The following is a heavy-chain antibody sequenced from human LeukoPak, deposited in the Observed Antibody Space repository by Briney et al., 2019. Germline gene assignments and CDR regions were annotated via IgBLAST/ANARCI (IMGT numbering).Heavy chain of an antibody. D-gene: IGHD3-3*01. CDR1: GFTFSDYY. CDR2: ISSSGSTI. Sequence: GGSLRLSCAASGFTFSDYYMSWVRQAPGKGLEWVSYISSSGSTIYYADSGKGRFTISRDNAKNSLYLQMNSLRAEDTAVYYCARVRREWLFPNYYYYGMDVWGQGTTVTVSS. J-gene: IGHJ6*02. CDR3: ARVRREWLFPNYYYYGMDV. V-gene: IGHV3-11*01.